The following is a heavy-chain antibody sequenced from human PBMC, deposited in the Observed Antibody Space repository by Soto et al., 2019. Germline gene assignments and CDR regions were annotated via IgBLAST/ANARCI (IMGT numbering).Heavy chain of an antibody. D-gene: IGHD3-10*01. Sequence: PGGSLRLSCAVSGFIFSDFSMNWVRQAPGKGLEWVASIGSSGGYISYDGSNKYYADSVKGRFTISRDNSKNTLYLQMNSLRAEDTAVYYCAKDLAPYGSGSYDAFDIWGQGTMVTVS. CDR1: GFIFSDFS. J-gene: IGHJ3*02. CDR2: SGGYISYDGSNK. V-gene: IGHV3-30*18. CDR3: AKDLAPYGSGSYDAFDI.